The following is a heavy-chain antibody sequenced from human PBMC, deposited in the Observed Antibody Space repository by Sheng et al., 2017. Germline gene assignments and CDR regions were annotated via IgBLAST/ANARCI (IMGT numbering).Heavy chain of an antibody. CDR1: SGSISSTNFY. CDR3: GRDDIASATGHNY. CDR2: IYSSGKA. D-gene: IGHD5-12*01. J-gene: IGHJ4*02. Sequence: QLQLQESGPGLVKPSETLSLTCTVSSGSISSTNFYWGWIRQPPGKGLEWIGTIYSSGKAYHNPSLKSRVTISVDTSKNQFSLRLTSVTAADTAVYYCGRDDIASATGHNYWGQGTLVTVSS. V-gene: IGHV4-39*07.